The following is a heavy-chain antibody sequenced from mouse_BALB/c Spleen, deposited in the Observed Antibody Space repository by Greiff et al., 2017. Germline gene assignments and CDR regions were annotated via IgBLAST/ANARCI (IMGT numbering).Heavy chain of an antibody. Sequence: VQLMESGAELVRPGSSVKISCKASGYAFSSYWMNWVKQRPGQGLEWIGEIYPGDGDTNYNGKFKGKATLTADKSSSTAYMQLSSLTSEDSAVYFCARWGDLWAYWGQGTLVTVSA. D-gene: IGHD3-3*01. CDR3: ARWGDLWAY. CDR1: GYAFSSYW. J-gene: IGHJ3*01. V-gene: IGHV1-80*01. CDR2: IYPGDGDT.